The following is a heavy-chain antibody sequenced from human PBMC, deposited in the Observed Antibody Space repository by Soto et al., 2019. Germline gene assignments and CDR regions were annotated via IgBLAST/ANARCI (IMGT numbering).Heavy chain of an antibody. J-gene: IGHJ5*02. V-gene: IGHV1-69*13. CDR1: GGTFSSYA. CDR3: ARRGHDILTGELNWFDP. Sequence: ASVKVSCKASGGTFSSYAISWVRQAPGQGLEWMGGIIPIFGTANYAQKFKGRVTITADESTSTAYMELSSLRSEETAVYYCARRGHDILTGELNWFDPWGQGTLVTVSS. CDR2: IIPIFGTA. D-gene: IGHD3-9*01.